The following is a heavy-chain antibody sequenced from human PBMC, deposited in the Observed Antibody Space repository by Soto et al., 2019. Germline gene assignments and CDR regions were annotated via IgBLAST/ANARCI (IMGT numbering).Heavy chain of an antibody. D-gene: IGHD3-16*01. CDR1: GFTFSTYG. Sequence: QVQLVESGGGVVQPGRSLRLSCAASGFTFSTYGMHWVRQAPGKGLEGVAFISYDGSNKYYADSVKGRFTISRDNSKNTLYLQMNSLRAEDTAVYYCAKDYTDYPYSFDYWGQGTLVTVSS. CDR2: ISYDGSNK. CDR3: AKDYTDYPYSFDY. V-gene: IGHV3-30*18. J-gene: IGHJ4*02.